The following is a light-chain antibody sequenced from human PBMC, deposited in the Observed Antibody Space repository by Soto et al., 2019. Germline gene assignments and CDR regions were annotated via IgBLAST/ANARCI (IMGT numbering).Light chain of an antibody. V-gene: IGLV2-18*02. CDR2: EVS. CDR1: SSDVGSYNR. CDR3: NSYTSSSTYV. Sequence: QSVLTQPPSVSGSPGQSVTISCTGTSSDVGSYNRVSWYQQPPGTAPKLMIYEVSNRPSGVPDRFSGSKSGNTASLTISGLQAEDEADYYCNSYTSSSTYVFGTGTNSPS. J-gene: IGLJ1*01.